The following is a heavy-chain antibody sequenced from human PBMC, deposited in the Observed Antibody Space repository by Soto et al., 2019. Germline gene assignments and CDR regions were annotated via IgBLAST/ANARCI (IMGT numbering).Heavy chain of an antibody. CDR1: VFPFSSYS. J-gene: IGHJ3*02. CDR3: ASGYSSSWSLDAFDI. D-gene: IGHD6-13*01. CDR2: ISSSSSYI. V-gene: IGHV3-21*01. Sequence: GGSLRLSCAASVFPFSSYSMNWVRQAPGKGLEWVSSISSSSSYIYYADSVKGRFTISRDNAKNSLYLQMNSLRAEDTAVYYCASGYSSSWSLDAFDIWGQGTMVTVSS.